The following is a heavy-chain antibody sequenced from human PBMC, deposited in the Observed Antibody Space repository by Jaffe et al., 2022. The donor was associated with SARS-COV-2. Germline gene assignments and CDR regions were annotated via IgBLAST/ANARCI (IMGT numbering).Heavy chain of an antibody. V-gene: IGHV3-30*18. J-gene: IGHJ6*02. Sequence: QVQLVESGGGVVQPGRSLRLSCEASGFTFSSYGMHWVRQAPGKGLEWVAVIAYDGSNKYYEDSVKGRFTVSRDNSRNTLYLQMNSLRAEDTAVYYCAKCVATADNYYYYYHGMDVWGQGTTVTVSS. CDR2: IAYDGSNK. D-gene: IGHD6-13*01. CDR3: AKCVATADNYYYYYHGMDV. CDR1: GFTFSSYG.